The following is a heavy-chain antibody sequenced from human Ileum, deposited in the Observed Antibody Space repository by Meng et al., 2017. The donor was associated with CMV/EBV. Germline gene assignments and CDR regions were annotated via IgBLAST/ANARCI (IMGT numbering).Heavy chain of an antibody. D-gene: IGHD3-3*01. CDR2: IYYSGST. V-gene: IGHV4-39*07. CDR3: TSDSYPSVLRFLEWLPGGYYYYGMDV. CDR1: GGSISSSSYY. J-gene: IGHJ6*02. Sequence: SETLSLTCTVSGGSISSSSYYWGWIRQPPGKGLEWIGSIYYSGSTYYNPSLKSRVTISVDTSKNQFSLKLSSVTAADTAVYYCTSDSYPSVLRFLEWLPGGYYYYGMDVWGQGTTVTVSS.